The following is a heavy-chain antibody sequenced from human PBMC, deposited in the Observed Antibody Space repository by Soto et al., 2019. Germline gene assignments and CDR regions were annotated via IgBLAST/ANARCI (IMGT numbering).Heavy chain of an antibody. J-gene: IGHJ3*02. D-gene: IGHD5-18*01. Sequence: GESLKISCKGSGYSFTSYWIGWVRQMPGKGLEWMGIIYPGDSDTRYSPSFQGQVTISADKSISTAYLQWSSLKASDTAMYYCARHLGIQLWSFAFDIWGQGTMVTVSS. V-gene: IGHV5-51*01. CDR3: ARHLGIQLWSFAFDI. CDR2: IYPGDSDT. CDR1: GYSFTSYW.